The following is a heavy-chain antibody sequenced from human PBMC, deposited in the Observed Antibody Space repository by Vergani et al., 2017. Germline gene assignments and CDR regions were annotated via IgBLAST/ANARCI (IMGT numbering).Heavy chain of an antibody. CDR3: ARGQEYSSWGWFFDL. Sequence: QVQLQQWGAGLLKPSETLSLTCAVYGGSFSGYYWSWSRQPPGKGLEWIGEINHSGSTNYNPSLKSRVTISVDTSKNQFSLKLSSVTAADMAVYYCARGQEYSSWGWFFDLWGRGSLVSVSS. CDR1: GGSFSGYY. D-gene: IGHD6-6*01. CDR2: INHSGST. J-gene: IGHJ2*01. V-gene: IGHV4-34*01.